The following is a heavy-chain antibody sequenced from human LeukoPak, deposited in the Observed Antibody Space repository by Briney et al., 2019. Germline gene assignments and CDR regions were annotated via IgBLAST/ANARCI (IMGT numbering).Heavy chain of an antibody. CDR1: RFTFSSYG. CDR3: ARAPAAMVDY. D-gene: IGHD2-2*01. V-gene: IGHV3-30*02. J-gene: IGHJ4*02. CDR2: IRYDGSNK. Sequence: GGSLRLSCAASRFTFSSYGMHWVRQAPGKGLEWVAFIRYDGSNKYYADSVKGRFTISRDNSKNTLYLQMNSLRAEDTAVYYCARAPAAMVDYWGQGTLVTVSS.